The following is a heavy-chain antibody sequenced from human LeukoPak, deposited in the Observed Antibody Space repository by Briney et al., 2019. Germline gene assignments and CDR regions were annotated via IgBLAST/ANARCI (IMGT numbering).Heavy chain of an antibody. J-gene: IGHJ3*02. V-gene: IGHV3-66*01. Sequence: GGALRLSCAASGFTVSSNYMSWVRQAPGKGLEWVSVIYSGGSTYYADSVKGRFTISRDNSKNTLYLQMNSLRAEDTAVYYCAKDSGIAVAGTLRAFDIWGQGTMVTVSS. CDR2: IYSGGST. CDR1: GFTVSSNY. CDR3: AKDSGIAVAGTLRAFDI. D-gene: IGHD6-19*01.